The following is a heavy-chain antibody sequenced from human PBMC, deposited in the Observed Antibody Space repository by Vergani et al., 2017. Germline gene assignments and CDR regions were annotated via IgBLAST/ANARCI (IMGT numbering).Heavy chain of an antibody. Sequence: VHLVESGGAVVQPGRSLRLSCEVSGFTFTAHGLNWVRQAPGKGLEWIGRIRSKNDGGTADYAAPLKGRFTISRDDSKDSAFLLVNNLKTEDTAVYFCYTDYHDYWGQGTLVTVSS. V-gene: IGHV3-15*02. CDR2: IRSKNDGGTA. D-gene: IGHD2-2*02. CDR3: YTDYHDY. J-gene: IGHJ4*02. CDR1: GFTFTAHG.